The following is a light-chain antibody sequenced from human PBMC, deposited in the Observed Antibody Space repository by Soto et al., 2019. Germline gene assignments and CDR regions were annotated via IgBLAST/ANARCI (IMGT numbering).Light chain of an antibody. CDR1: SSNIGGNY. CDR2: GNT. CDR3: AAWDDSLNGVV. J-gene: IGLJ2*01. Sequence: QSVLTQPPSASGTPGQRVTIYCSGSSSNIGGNYVSWYQQFPGTAPKLLIYGNTQRPSGVPDRFSGSKSGTSASLAISGLQSEDEADYYCAAWDDSLNGVVFGGGTKLTVL. V-gene: IGLV1-44*01.